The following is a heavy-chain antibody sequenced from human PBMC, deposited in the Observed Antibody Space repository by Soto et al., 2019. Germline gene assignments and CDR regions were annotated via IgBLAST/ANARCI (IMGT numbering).Heavy chain of an antibody. J-gene: IGHJ6*02. CDR1: GFTFSSYD. CDR3: ARDGTNYYGMDV. D-gene: IGHD1-26*01. V-gene: IGHV3-13*01. Sequence: GGSLRLSCAASGFTFSSYDMHWVRQATGKGLEWVSAIGTAGDTYYPGSVKGRFTISRENAKNSLYLQMNSLRAEDTAVYYCARDGTNYYGMDVWGQGTTVTVSS. CDR2: IGTAGDT.